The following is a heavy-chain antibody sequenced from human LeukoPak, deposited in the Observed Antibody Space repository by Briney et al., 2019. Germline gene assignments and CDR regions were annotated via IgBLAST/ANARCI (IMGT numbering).Heavy chain of an antibody. CDR2: ISPYNGNT. D-gene: IGHD1-7*01. CDR3: ALRTGTTPYYFDY. J-gene: IGHJ4*02. Sequence: ASVKVSCTASGYTFTSFGISWVRQAPGQGLEWMGWISPYNGNTNYAQKLQGRVTMTTDTSTSTAYMELRSLRSDDTALYYCALRTGTTPYYFDYWGQGTLVTVSS. V-gene: IGHV1-18*01. CDR1: GYTFTSFG.